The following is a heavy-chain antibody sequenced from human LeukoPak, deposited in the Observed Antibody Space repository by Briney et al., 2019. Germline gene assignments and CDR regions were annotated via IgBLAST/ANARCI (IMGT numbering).Heavy chain of an antibody. Sequence: GGSLRLSCAASGFTFSSYAMSWVRQAPGKGLGWVSAISGSGGSTYYADSVKGRFTISRDNSKNTLYLQMNSLRAEDTAVYYCAKDRDYAEYYFDYWGQGTLVTVSS. CDR2: ISGSGGST. J-gene: IGHJ4*02. D-gene: IGHD4/OR15-4a*01. CDR3: AKDRDYAEYYFDY. V-gene: IGHV3-23*01. CDR1: GFTFSSYA.